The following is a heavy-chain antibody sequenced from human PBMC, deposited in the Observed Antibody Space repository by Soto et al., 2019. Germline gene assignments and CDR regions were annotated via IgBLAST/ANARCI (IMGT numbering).Heavy chain of an antibody. CDR3: AIRRRGYYDSFDY. J-gene: IGHJ4*02. CDR2: IYYSGST. CDR1: GGSISSGGYY. D-gene: IGHD5-18*01. V-gene: IGHV4-31*03. Sequence: SETLSLTCTVSGGSISSGGYYWSWIRQHPGKGLEWIGYIYYSGSTYYNPSLKSRVTISVDTSKNQFSLKLSSVTAADTAVYYCAIRRRGYYDSFDYWGQGTLVTVSS.